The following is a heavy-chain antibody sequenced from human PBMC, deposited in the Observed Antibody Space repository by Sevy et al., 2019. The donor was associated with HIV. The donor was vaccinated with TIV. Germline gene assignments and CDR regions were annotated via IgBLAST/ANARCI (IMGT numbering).Heavy chain of an antibody. CDR3: ARTVGLRLGELSFDY. D-gene: IGHD3-16*02. CDR1: GFTFSSYA. J-gene: IGHJ4*02. Sequence: GGSLRLSCAASGFTFSSYAMHWVRQAPGKGLEWVAVISYDGSNKYYADSVKGRFTISRDKSKNTLYLQMNSLRAEDTAVYYCARTVGLRLGELSFDYWGQGTLVTVSS. CDR2: ISYDGSNK. V-gene: IGHV3-30-3*01.